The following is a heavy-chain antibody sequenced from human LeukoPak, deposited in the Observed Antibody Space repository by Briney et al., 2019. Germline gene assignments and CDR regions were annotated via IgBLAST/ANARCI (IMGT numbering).Heavy chain of an antibody. J-gene: IGHJ6*04. V-gene: IGHV4-31*03. CDR1: GGSISSGGYC. CDR2: IYYSGST. D-gene: IGHD6-6*01. Sequence: SQTLSLTCTVSGGSISSGGYCWSWIRQHPGKGLEWIGYIYYSGSTYYNPSLKSRVTISVDTSKNQFSLKLSSVTAADTAVYYCASFTAARLYLMDVWGKGTTVTVSS. CDR3: ASFTAARLYLMDV.